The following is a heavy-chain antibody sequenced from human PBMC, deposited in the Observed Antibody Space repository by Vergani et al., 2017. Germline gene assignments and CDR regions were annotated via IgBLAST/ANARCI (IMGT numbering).Heavy chain of an antibody. Sequence: EVQLVESGGGLVQPGGSLRLSCAASGFTFSSYWMSWVRQAPGKGLEWVANIKQDGSDKYYVDSVKGRFTISRDNAKNSLYLQMNSLRAEDTAVYYCAXVRTTGTTFYYYYYGMDVWGQGTTVTVSS. V-gene: IGHV3-7*04. CDR3: AXVRTTGTTFYYYYYGMDV. CDR1: GFTFSSYW. J-gene: IGHJ6*02. CDR2: IKQDGSDK. D-gene: IGHD1-1*01.